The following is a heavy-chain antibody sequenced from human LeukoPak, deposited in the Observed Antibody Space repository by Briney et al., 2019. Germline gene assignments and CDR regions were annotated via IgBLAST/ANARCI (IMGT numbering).Heavy chain of an antibody. Sequence: SETLSLTCTVSGGSISSGDYYWSWIRQPPGKGLEWIGYIYYSGSTYYNPSLKSRVTISVDTSKNQFSLKLSSVTAADTAVYYCARADTSLNWFDPWGQGTLVTVSS. J-gene: IGHJ5*02. CDR1: GGSISSGDYY. D-gene: IGHD2/OR15-2a*01. CDR2: IYYSGST. V-gene: IGHV4-30-4*01. CDR3: ARADTSLNWFDP.